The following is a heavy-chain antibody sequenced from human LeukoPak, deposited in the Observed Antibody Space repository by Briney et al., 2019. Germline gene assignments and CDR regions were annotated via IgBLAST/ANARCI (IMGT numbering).Heavy chain of an antibody. CDR3: TRDPVAVPGYYYFGVDV. CDR1: GFTFGDDA. V-gene: IGHV3-49*04. Sequence: PGRSLRLSCKASGFTFGDDAVGWVRQAPGKGLEWVGFVKSKVYGPTTLYGASVEGRFTVSRDDSQNIAYLQMNSLKTEDTAVYYCTRDPVAVPGYYYFGVDVWGQGTTVTVSS. CDR2: VKSKVYGPTT. D-gene: IGHD3/OR15-3a*01. J-gene: IGHJ6*02.